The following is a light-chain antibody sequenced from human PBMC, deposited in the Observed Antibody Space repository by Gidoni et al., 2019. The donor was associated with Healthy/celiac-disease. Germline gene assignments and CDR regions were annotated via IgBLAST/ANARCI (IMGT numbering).Light chain of an antibody. V-gene: IGKV3-15*01. CDR3: QQYNNWPPTWT. CDR2: GAS. Sequence: EIVMTQSPATLSVSPGERATLSCRASQSVSSNLAWYQQKPGQAPRLLIYGASTRATGIPARFSGSGSGTEFTLTISSLHSEDFAVYYCQQYNNWPPTWTCGQGTKVEIK. CDR1: QSVSSN. J-gene: IGKJ1*01.